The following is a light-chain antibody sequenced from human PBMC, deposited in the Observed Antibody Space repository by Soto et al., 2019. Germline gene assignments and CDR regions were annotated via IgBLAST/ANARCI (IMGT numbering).Light chain of an antibody. CDR2: EGS. J-gene: IGLJ3*02. Sequence: QSVLTQPASVSGSPGQSITISCTGTSIEVGSYNLVSWYQQHPGKAPKLMIYEGSKRPSGVSNRFSGSKSGNTASLTISGLQAEDEADYYCCSYAGSSTFVVFGGGTKLTVL. CDR3: CSYAGSSTFVV. CDR1: SIEVGSYNL. V-gene: IGLV2-23*03.